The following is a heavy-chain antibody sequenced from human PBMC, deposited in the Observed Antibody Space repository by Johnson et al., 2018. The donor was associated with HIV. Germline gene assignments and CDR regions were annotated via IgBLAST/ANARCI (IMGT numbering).Heavy chain of an antibody. V-gene: IGHV3-9*01. D-gene: IGHD2-21*01. CDR3: ARDRGDWDDFDR. J-gene: IGHJ3*02. CDR1: GFPFDDYA. CDR2: ISGGGGSA. Sequence: LLVESGGGLVQPGRSLRLSCAASGFPFDDYAMHWVRQAPGKGLEWVSAISGGGGSAYYSDSVKGRFSISRDKAKHSLYLQMNSLRAEDPAVYYCARDRGDWDDFDRWGQGRMVTVSS.